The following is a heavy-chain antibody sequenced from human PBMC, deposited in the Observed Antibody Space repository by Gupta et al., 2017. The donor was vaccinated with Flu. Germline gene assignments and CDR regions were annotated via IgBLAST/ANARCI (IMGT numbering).Heavy chain of an antibody. J-gene: IGHJ4*02. D-gene: IGHD3-10*01. V-gene: IGHV4-39*02. Sequence: QLHLQESGPGLVKPSETLSLICSVSGASVGSNNYCWDWIRQPPGKGLEWIGSVYYTGSANYNPSLKSRVTMSVDTSKNHFSLKVTSVTAADTAIYYCASYTFVTYYYGSGNFDYWGQGARVTVAS. CDR3: ASYTFVTYYYGSGNFDY. CDR1: GASVGSNNYC. CDR2: VYYTGSA.